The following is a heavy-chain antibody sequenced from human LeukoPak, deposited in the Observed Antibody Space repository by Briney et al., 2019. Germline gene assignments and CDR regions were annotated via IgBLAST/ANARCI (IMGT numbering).Heavy chain of an antibody. V-gene: IGHV3-23*01. CDR2: ISGSGGST. D-gene: IGHD3-16*02. Sequence: GRSLRLSCAASGFTFDDYAMHWVRQAPGKGLEWVSAISGSGGSTYFADSVKGRFTISRDNSKNTLYLQMNSLRAEDTAVYYCAKDRYDYVWGSYPKRNYGMDVWGQGTTVTVSS. CDR3: AKDRYDYVWGSYPKRNYGMDV. J-gene: IGHJ6*02. CDR1: GFTFDDYA.